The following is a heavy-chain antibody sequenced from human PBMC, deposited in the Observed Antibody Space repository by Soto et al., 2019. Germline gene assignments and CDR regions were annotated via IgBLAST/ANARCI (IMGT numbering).Heavy chain of an antibody. D-gene: IGHD2-15*01. J-gene: IGHJ6*02. CDR1: GFTFSSYA. V-gene: IGHV3-23*01. CDR2: ISGNGAST. CDR3: AKEKIVAAKYYGMDV. Sequence: EVQLLESGGGLVQPGGSLRLSCAASGFTFSSYAMNWVRQAPGKGLEWVSHISGNGASTYYADSVKGRFTISRDNSKNTLYLQMNSLRAEDTAVYYCAKEKIVAAKYYGMDVWGQGTTVTVSS.